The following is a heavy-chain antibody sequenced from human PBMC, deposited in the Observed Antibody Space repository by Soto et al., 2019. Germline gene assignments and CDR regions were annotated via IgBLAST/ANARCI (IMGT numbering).Heavy chain of an antibody. D-gene: IGHD6-13*01. CDR2: TNPSGGST. Sequence: GASVKVSCKASGYTFTSYYMHWVRQAPGQGLEWMGITNPSGGSTSYAQKFQGRVTMTRDTSTSTVYMELSSLRSEDTAVYYCARDQAPGFGRAAGPPSALDYWGQGTLVTVSS. CDR1: GYTFTSYY. CDR3: ARDQAPGFGRAAGPPSALDY. V-gene: IGHV1-46*01. J-gene: IGHJ4*02.